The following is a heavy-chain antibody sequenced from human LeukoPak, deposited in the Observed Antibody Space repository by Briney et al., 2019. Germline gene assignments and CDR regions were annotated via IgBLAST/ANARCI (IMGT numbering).Heavy chain of an antibody. V-gene: IGHV3-7*01. J-gene: IGHJ4*02. D-gene: IGHD6-19*01. CDR3: AREWAGPSFDY. CDR2: IKQDGSEK. CDR1: EFIFSSYG. Sequence: GGSLRLSCAASEFIFSSYGMHWVRQAPGKGLEWVANIKQDGSEKSYVDSVKGRFTISRDNTKNSLYLQMNSLRAEDTAVYFCAREWAGPSFDYWGQGTLVTVSS.